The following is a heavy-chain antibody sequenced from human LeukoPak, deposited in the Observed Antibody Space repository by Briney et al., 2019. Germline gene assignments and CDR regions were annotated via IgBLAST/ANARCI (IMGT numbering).Heavy chain of an antibody. D-gene: IGHD3-22*01. CDR2: IYTSGNT. Sequence: PSETLSLACTVSGGSISSYYWSWIRQPAGKGLEWIGRIYTSGNTNHNPSLKSRVTISVDKSKNQFSLKLSSVTAADTAVYYCARAGRYDSSGMGIFDYWGQGTLVTVSS. CDR3: ARAGRYDSSGMGIFDY. V-gene: IGHV4-4*07. J-gene: IGHJ4*02. CDR1: GGSISSYY.